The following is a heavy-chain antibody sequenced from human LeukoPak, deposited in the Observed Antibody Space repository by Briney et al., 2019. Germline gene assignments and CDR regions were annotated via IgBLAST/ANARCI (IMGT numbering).Heavy chain of an antibody. Sequence: ASVKVSCKASEYTFTGYYMHWVRQAPGQGLEWMGWINPNSGATDYAQNFQGRVTLTRDTSISTAYMELSRLRSDDTAVYYCASGYRFGNWGQGTLSPSPQ. J-gene: IGHJ4*02. CDR2: INPNSGAT. D-gene: IGHD5-18*01. CDR3: ASGYRFGN. CDR1: EYTFTGYY. V-gene: IGHV1-2*02.